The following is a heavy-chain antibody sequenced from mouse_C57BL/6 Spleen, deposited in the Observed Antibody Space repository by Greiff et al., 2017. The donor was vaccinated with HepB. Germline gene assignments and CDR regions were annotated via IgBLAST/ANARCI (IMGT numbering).Heavy chain of an antibody. Sequence: EVQLQQSGAELVWPGASVKLSCTASGFNIKDDYMHWVKQRPEQGLEWIGWIDPENGDTEYASKFQGKATITADTSSNTAYLQLSSLTSEDTAVYYCTDGLAFAYWGQGTLVTVSA. V-gene: IGHV14-4*01. J-gene: IGHJ3*01. D-gene: IGHD1-1*01. CDR2: IDPENGDT. CDR1: GFNIKDDY. CDR3: TDGLAFAY.